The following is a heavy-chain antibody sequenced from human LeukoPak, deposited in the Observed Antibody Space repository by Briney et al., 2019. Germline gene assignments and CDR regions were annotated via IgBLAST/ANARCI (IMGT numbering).Heavy chain of an antibody. CDR3: AKDYMNYDIFDYFDY. D-gene: IGHD3-9*01. CDR2: IRYDGSNK. J-gene: IGHJ4*02. CDR1: GFTFSSYG. Sequence: GGSLRLSCAASGFTFSSYGMHWVRQAPGKGLEWVAFIRYDGSNKYYADSVKGRFTISRDNSKNTLYLQMNSLRAEDTAVYYCAKDYMNYDIFDYFDYWGQGTLVTVSS. V-gene: IGHV3-30*02.